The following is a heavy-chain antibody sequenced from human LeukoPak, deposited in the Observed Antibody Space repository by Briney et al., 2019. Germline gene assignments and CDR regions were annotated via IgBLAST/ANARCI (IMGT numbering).Heavy chain of an antibody. CDR3: ARDSYSGFDY. CDR2: IYYTGST. CDR1: GGSISNYY. V-gene: IGHV4-59*01. J-gene: IGHJ4*02. Sequence: SETLSLTCTVSGGSISNYYWSWIRQSPGKGLQWIGYIYYTGSTIYNPSLKSRVTTSVDTSKNQFSLKLASVTAADTAVYYCARDSYSGFDYWGQGTLVTVSS. D-gene: IGHD4-11*01.